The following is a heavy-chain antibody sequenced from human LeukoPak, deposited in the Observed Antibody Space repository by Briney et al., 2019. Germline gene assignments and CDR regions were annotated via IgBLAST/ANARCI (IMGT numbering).Heavy chain of an antibody. CDR2: TRNKANSYTT. CDR3: ARVAYSYYYYMDV. J-gene: IGHJ6*03. Sequence: GGSLRLSCAASGFTFSDHYMDWVRQTPGKGLEWVGRTRNKANSYTTEYAASVKGRFTISRDDSKNSLYLQMNSLKTEDTAVYYCARVAYSYYYYMDVWGKGTTVTVSS. V-gene: IGHV3-72*01. D-gene: IGHD4-11*01. CDR1: GFTFSDHY.